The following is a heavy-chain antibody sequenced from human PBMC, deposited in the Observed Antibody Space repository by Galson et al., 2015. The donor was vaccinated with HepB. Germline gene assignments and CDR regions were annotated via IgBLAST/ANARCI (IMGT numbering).Heavy chain of an antibody. D-gene: IGHD6-13*01. Sequence: SLRLSCAASGFTFSTYSMHWVRQAPGKGLEWMGVISYDGNSKYYGDSVRGRFTISRDNSKNTLYLEMNSLRTDDTAVYYCAREKVAAVLSDALDTWGQGTLVAASS. V-gene: IGHV3-30-3*01. CDR2: ISYDGNSK. CDR3: AREKVAAVLSDALDT. J-gene: IGHJ5*02. CDR1: GFTFSTYS.